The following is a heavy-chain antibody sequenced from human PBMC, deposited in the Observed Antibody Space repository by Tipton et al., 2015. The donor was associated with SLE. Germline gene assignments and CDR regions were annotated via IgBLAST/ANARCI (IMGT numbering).Heavy chain of an antibody. V-gene: IGHV4-59*11. CDR3: ARTLGAIAHTVYDAFDI. Sequence: LRLSCTVSGGSITNHYWNWIRQPPGKGLEWIGYIHYSGTTHDNPSLKSRVTMSVDMSKNQFSLRLTSVTAADTAVYYCARTLGAIAHTVYDAFDIWGQGKMVTVS. D-gene: IGHD1-26*01. CDR2: IHYSGTT. CDR1: GGSITNHY. J-gene: IGHJ3*02.